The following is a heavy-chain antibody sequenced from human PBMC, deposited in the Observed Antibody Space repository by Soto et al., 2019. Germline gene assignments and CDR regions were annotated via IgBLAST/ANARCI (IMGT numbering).Heavy chain of an antibody. D-gene: IGHD3-3*01. V-gene: IGHV3-30-3*01. J-gene: IGHJ6*02. CDR3: ARELGRYDFWSGYSTTEYYYYGMDV. Sequence: GGSLRLSCAASGFTFSSYAMHWVRQAPGKGLEWVAVISYDGSNKYYADSVKGRFTISRDNSKNTLYLQMNSLRAEDTAVYYCARELGRYDFWSGYSTTEYYYYGMDVWGQGTTVTVSS. CDR1: GFTFSSYA. CDR2: ISYDGSNK.